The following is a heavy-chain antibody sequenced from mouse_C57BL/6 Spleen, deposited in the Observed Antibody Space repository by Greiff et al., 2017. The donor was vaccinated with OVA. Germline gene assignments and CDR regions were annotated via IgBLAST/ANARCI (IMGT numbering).Heavy chain of an antibody. Sequence: EVQLQESGGDLVKPGGSLKLSCAASGFTFSSYGMSWVRQTPDKRLEWVATISSGGSYTYYPDSVKGRFTISRDNAKNTLYLQMSSLKSEDTAMYYCARHERDYAMDYWGQGTSVTVSS. CDR1: GFTFSSYG. V-gene: IGHV5-6*01. J-gene: IGHJ4*01. CDR3: ARHERDYAMDY. CDR2: ISSGGSYT.